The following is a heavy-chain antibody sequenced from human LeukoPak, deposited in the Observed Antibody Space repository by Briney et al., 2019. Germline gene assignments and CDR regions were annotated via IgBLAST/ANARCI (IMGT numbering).Heavy chain of an antibody. CDR3: AKGAGSNFRDY. J-gene: IGHJ4*02. V-gene: IGHV3-23*01. CDR2: ISSSSTTK. CDR1: GFTFSSYA. Sequence: PGGSLRLSCAASGFTFSSYAMSWVRQAPGKGLEWISYISSSSTTKYYADSVKGRFTISRDNSKNTLYLQMNSLRAEDTAVYYCAKGAGSNFRDYWGQGTLVTVSS. D-gene: IGHD2/OR15-2a*01.